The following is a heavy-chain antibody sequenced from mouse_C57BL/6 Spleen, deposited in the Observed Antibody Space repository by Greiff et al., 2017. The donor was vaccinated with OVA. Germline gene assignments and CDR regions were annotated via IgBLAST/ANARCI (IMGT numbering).Heavy chain of an antibody. D-gene: IGHD3-2*02. CDR1: GYTFTSYW. J-gene: IGHJ4*01. CDR3: ARRDSSGYVDY. CDR2: IYPSDSYP. V-gene: IGHV1-50*01. Sequence: QVQLQQPGAELVKPGASVKLSCKASGYTFTSYWMPWVKQRPGQGLEWIGEIYPSDSYPNYNQKFKGKATLTVDTSSSTAYMQLSSLTSEDSAVYCWARRDSSGYVDYWGQGTTLTVSS.